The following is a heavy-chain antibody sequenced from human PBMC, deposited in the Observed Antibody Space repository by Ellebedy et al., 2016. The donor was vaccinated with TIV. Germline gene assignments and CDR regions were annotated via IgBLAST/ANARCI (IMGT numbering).Heavy chain of an antibody. Sequence: PGGSLRLSCAASGFTFSSFAMSWVRQAPGKGLEWVSEISRSGETTYYGDSVKGRFTMSRDHSKNTTFLQMNSLRPEDTGVYYCAKWGSISHQYLDSWGQGALVTVSS. CDR2: ISRSGETT. V-gene: IGHV3-23*01. D-gene: IGHD3-16*01. J-gene: IGHJ4*02. CDR1: GFTFSSFA. CDR3: AKWGSISHQYLDS.